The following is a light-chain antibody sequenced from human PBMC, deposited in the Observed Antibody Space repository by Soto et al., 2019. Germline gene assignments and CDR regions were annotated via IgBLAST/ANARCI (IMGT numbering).Light chain of an antibody. CDR3: HHFNTWPPKA. CDR2: SAS. CDR1: QNISTN. Sequence: DIVMTQSPATLSVSPGEIATLSCRASQNISTNVAWYQQKPGQAPRLLLLSASSRLSDIPARFSGSGSGTEFTLTISGLQSEDVAVYYCHHFNTWPPKAFGQGTKVEF. V-gene: IGKV3-15*01. J-gene: IGKJ1*01.